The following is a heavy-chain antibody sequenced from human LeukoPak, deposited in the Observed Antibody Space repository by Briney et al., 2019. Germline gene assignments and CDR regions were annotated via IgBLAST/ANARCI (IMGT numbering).Heavy chain of an antibody. CDR1: GFTVSSNY. CDR3: ARCGGSGSYFFDY. J-gene: IGHJ4*02. CDR2: IYSGGST. D-gene: IGHD1-26*01. Sequence: PGGSLRLSCAASGFTVSSNYMSWVRQAPGKGLEWVSVIYSGGSTYYADFVKGRFTISRDNSKNTLYLQMNSLRAEDTAVYYCARCGGSGSYFFDYWGQGTLVTVSS. V-gene: IGHV3-53*01.